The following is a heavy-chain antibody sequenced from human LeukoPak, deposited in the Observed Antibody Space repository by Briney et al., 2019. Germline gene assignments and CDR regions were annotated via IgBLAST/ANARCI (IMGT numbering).Heavy chain of an antibody. D-gene: IGHD4-17*01. CDR2: IIPILGIA. V-gene: IGHV1-69*02. CDR1: GGTFSSYT. CDR3: ARGSYGDYEQAYFDL. J-gene: IGHJ2*01. Sequence: ASVKVSCKASGGTFSSYTISWVRQAPGQGLEWMGRIIPILGIANYAQKFQGRVTITADKSTSTAYMELSSLISEDTAVYYCARGSYGDYEQAYFDLWGRGTLVTVSS.